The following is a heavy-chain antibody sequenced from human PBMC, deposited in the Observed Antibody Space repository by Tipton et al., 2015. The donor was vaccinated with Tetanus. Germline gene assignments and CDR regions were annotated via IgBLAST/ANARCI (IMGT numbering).Heavy chain of an antibody. Sequence: GLVKPSETLSLTCTVSGGSITSRTYYWGWIRQPPGKGLEWIGTFYSVGSIIYNPSFKSRATISVDTPKNQISLRLTSVSSADTAVYYCARPSSWFDPWGQGTLIVVSS. J-gene: IGHJ5*02. D-gene: IGHD2/OR15-2a*01. CDR1: GGSITSRTYY. CDR3: ARPSSWFDP. CDR2: FYSVGSI. V-gene: IGHV4-39*01.